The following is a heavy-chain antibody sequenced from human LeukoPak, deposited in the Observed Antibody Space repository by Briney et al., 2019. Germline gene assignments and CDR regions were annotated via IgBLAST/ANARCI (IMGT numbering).Heavy chain of an antibody. Sequence: SETLSLTCTVSGGSISGHFWSWIRQPAGKGLEWIGRIYSSGSNNYNPSLKSRVTMSLDTSKNHLSLNLSSVTAADTAVYYCAREPTSGREPTSGRPLDYWGQGTLVTVSS. J-gene: IGHJ4*02. CDR3: AREPTSGREPTSGRPLDY. CDR1: GGSISGHF. V-gene: IGHV4-4*07. D-gene: IGHD5-12*01. CDR2: IYSSGSN.